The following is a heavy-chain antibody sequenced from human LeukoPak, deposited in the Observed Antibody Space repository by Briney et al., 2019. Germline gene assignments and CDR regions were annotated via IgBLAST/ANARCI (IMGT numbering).Heavy chain of an antibody. CDR3: ASEWELPLDY. Sequence: GGSLRLSCAASGFTFSSYGTHWIRQAPGKGLEWVAFIRYDGNYKYYADSVKGRFAISRDNSQNSLHLQLNSLRAEDTAVYYCASEWELPLDYWGQGTLVTVSS. CDR2: IRYDGNYK. V-gene: IGHV3-30*02. J-gene: IGHJ4*02. CDR1: GFTFSSYG. D-gene: IGHD1-26*01.